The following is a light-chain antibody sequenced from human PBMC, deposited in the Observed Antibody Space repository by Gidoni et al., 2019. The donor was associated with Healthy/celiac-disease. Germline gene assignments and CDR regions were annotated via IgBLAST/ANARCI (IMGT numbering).Light chain of an antibody. V-gene: IGKV1-39*01. CDR3: QQSYSTLYT. CDR1: QSISSY. CDR2: AAS. J-gene: IGKJ2*01. Sequence: DIQMTQSPSSLSASVGARVTITCRASQSISSYLNWYQQKPGKAPKLLIYAASSLQSGVPSRFSGSGSGTDFTLTISSLQPEDFATYYCQQSYSTLYTFXQXTKLXIK.